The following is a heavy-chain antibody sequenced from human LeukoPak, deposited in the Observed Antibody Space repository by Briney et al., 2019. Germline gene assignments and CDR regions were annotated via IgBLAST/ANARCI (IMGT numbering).Heavy chain of an antibody. CDR3: VRDHYYSMDV. CDR1: GFTFSSTW. V-gene: IGHV3-74*01. Sequence: GGSLRLSCVASGFTFSSTWMHWVRHAPGKGLVWVSRIHSYGRTTIYAHSVKGRFPIPRDNAKNTLYLQMNSLRADYTAIYYCVRDHYYSMDVWGKGTTVTISS. CDR2: IHSYGRTT. J-gene: IGHJ6*03.